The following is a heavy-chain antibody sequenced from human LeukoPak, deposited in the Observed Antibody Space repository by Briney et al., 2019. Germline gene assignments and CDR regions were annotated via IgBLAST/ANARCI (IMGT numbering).Heavy chain of an antibody. V-gene: IGHV3-23*01. Sequence: GGSLRLSCVASGFTFSTYAMSWVHQAPGKGLEWVSSITVSVGYTYYADSVKGRFTISRDNSKNTLYLQMNSLRAEDTAVYYCAKVYGDYLPIKSIDYWGQGTVVTVSS. CDR2: ITVSVGYT. D-gene: IGHD4-17*01. CDR3: AKVYGDYLPIKSIDY. J-gene: IGHJ4*02. CDR1: GFTFSTYA.